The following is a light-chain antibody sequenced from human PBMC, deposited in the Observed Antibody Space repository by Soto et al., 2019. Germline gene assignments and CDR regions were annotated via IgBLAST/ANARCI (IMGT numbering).Light chain of an antibody. V-gene: IGKV3-20*01. Sequence: LSQFPHTRSLSPAVGASLSFGASQSVSSSYLAWYQQAPRLLIYGASTRATGIPDRFSGSGSGTGFTLTISRLEPEDFAVYYCQQCGCSPPPITSGQGTRLEIK. CDR1: QSVSSSY. CDR2: GAS. J-gene: IGKJ5*01. CDR3: QQCGCSPPPIT.